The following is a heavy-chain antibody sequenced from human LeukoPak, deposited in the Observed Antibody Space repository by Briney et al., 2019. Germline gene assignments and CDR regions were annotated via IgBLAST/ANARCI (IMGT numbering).Heavy chain of an antibody. D-gene: IGHD2-8*02. V-gene: IGHV3-11*04. Sequence: PGGSLRLSCAASGLTFSDYYMSWIRQAPGKGLEWISYISSSGSTIYYADSVKGRFTISRDNAKNSLYLQMNSPRVEDTAVYYCARDLSGPKNYFDYWGKGPLVTVSS. J-gene: IGHJ4*02. CDR1: GLTFSDYY. CDR2: ISSSGSTI. CDR3: ARDLSGPKNYFDY.